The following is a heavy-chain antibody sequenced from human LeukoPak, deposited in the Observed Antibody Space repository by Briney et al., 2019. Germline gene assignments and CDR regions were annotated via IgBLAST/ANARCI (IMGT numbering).Heavy chain of an antibody. CDR1: GLTFGDYA. D-gene: IGHD2-15*01. CDR2: ISYDGSNK. V-gene: IGHV3-30-3*01. Sequence: GGSLRLSCTAPGLTFGDYAMSWVRQAPGRGLEWVAIISYDGSNKYYADSVKGRFTISRDNSNNTLYLQMNSLRAEDTAVYYCARDGCSGGNCHNFRYWGQGTLVTVSS. J-gene: IGHJ4*02. CDR3: ARDGCSGGNCHNFRY.